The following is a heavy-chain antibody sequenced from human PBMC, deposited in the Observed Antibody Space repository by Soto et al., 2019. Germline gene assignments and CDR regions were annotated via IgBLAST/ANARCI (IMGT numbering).Heavy chain of an antibody. CDR2: IYYSGST. D-gene: IGHD6-19*01. CDR1: GGSISSSSYY. Sequence: SETLSLTCTVSGGSISSSSYYWGWIRQAPGKGLEWIGSIYYSGSTYYNPSLKSRVTISVDTSKNQFSLKLSSVTAADTAVYYCATKTGGGWEDGMDVSGQGTTVTVS. V-gene: IGHV4-39*01. J-gene: IGHJ6*02. CDR3: ATKTGGGWEDGMDV.